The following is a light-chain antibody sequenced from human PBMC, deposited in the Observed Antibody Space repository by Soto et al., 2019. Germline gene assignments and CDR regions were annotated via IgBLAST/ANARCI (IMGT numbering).Light chain of an antibody. CDR2: DAS. CDR1: QSISSW. CDR3: QQYKTYGT. V-gene: IGKV1-5*01. Sequence: DIQMTQSPSTLSASVGDRVTITCRASQSISSWLAWYQQKPGKAPKVLIFDASSLEGGVPSRFSGSGSGTEFTLTISSLQPDDSATYYCQQYKTYGTFGQGTKVDIK. J-gene: IGKJ1*01.